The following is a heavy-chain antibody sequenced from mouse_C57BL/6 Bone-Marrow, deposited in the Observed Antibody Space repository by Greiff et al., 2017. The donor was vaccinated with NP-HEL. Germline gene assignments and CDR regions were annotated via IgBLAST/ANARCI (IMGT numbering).Heavy chain of an antibody. CDR3: ARDDGYYSWFAY. CDR1: GYTFTSYG. CDR2: IYPRSGNT. J-gene: IGHJ3*01. D-gene: IGHD2-3*01. V-gene: IGHV1-81*01. Sequence: VQLQQSGAELARPGASVKLSCKASGYTFTSYGISWVKQRTGQGLEWIGEIYPRSGNTYYNEKFKGKATLTADKSSSTAYMELRSLTSEDSAVYFCARDDGYYSWFAYGGQGTLVTVSA.